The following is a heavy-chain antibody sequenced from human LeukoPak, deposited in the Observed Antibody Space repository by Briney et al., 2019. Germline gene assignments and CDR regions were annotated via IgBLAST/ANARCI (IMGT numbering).Heavy chain of an antibody. CDR2: IKQDGSEK. V-gene: IGHV3-7*01. D-gene: IGHD4-23*01. Sequence: PGGSLRLSCAASGFTFSSYWTSWVRQAPGKGLEWVANIKQDGSEKYYVDSVKGRFTISRDNAKNSLYLQMNSLRAEDTAVYYCARGTSNYGGTSIDAFDIWGQGTMVTVSS. CDR3: ARGTSNYGGTSIDAFDI. CDR1: GFTFSSYW. J-gene: IGHJ3*02.